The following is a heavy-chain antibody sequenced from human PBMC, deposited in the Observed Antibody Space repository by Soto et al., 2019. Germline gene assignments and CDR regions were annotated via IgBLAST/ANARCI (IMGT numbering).Heavy chain of an antibody. D-gene: IGHD2-8*01. CDR3: ARGEIGNGYGMDV. V-gene: IGHV4-4*07. J-gene: IGHJ6*02. CDR2: IYPSGST. CDR1: GGSISRYC. Sequence: SETLSLTCTVSGGSISRYCWRWIRQPSGKGLEWIGRIYPSGSTNYSPSLKGRVTMSVDTSKNQLSLKLSSVTAADTAVYYCARGEIGNGYGMDVWGQGTTVTVSS.